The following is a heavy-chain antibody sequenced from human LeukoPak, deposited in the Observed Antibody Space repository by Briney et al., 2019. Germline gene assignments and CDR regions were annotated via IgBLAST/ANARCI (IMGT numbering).Heavy chain of an antibody. CDR1: GFTFSSYA. Sequence: GGSLRLSCAASGFTFSSYAMSWVRQAPGKGLEWVSAISGSGGSTYYADSVKGRFTISRDNSKNTLYLQMNSLRAEDTAVYYCAKEGPIADFWSGYSHDYWGQGTLVTVSS. J-gene: IGHJ4*02. CDR3: AKEGPIADFWSGYSHDY. D-gene: IGHD3-3*01. CDR2: ISGSGGST. V-gene: IGHV3-23*01.